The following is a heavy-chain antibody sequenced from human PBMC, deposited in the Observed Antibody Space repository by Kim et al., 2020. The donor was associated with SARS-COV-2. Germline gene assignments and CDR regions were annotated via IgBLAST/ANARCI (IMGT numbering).Heavy chain of an antibody. CDR3: ARDGTQGYCSGGSCYGTGYFDY. Sequence: GGSLRLFCAASGFTFSSYAMHWVRQAPGKGLEWVAVISYDGSNKYYADSVKGRFTISRDNSKNTLYLQMNSLRAEDTAVYYCARDGTQGYCSGGSCYGTGYFDYWGQGTLVTVSS. CDR2: ISYDGSNK. D-gene: IGHD2-15*01. J-gene: IGHJ4*02. CDR1: GFTFSSYA. V-gene: IGHV3-30*04.